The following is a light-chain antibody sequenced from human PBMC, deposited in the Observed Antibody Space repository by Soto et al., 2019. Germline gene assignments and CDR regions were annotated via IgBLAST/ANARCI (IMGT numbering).Light chain of an antibody. CDR3: QQYNDWPPLT. CDR1: QSVNIN. Sequence: EIVMTQSPATLSVSPGERATLSCRASQSVNINLAWYQQKPGQAPRLLIYGTSTRATGVPARFSGSGSVTEFTLTISNLQSEDFAVYYCQQYNDWPPLTFGGGTKVAIK. V-gene: IGKV3-15*01. J-gene: IGKJ4*01. CDR2: GTS.